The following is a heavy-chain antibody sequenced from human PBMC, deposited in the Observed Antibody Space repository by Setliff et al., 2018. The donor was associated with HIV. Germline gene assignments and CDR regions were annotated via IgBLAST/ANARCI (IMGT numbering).Heavy chain of an antibody. CDR1: GGSISSVNYY. CDR3: ARLGGNWGYWFDP. V-gene: IGHV4-61*02. Sequence: SETLSLTCNVSGGSISSVNYYWNWVRQPAGKGLEWIGRIYASGSPTYNPSLKSRVTISVDTSMNQFSLRLNALTAADTAVYYCARLGGNWGYWFDPWSQGTLVTVSS. CDR2: IYASGSP. D-gene: IGHD7-27*01. J-gene: IGHJ5*02.